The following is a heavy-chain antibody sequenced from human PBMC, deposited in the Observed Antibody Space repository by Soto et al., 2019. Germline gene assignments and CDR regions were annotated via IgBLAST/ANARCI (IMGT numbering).Heavy chain of an antibody. V-gene: IGHV1-69*06. Sequence: QVQLVQSGAEVKKPGSSVKVSCKASGGTFSSYAISWVRQAPGQGLEWMGGIIPIFGTANYAQKFQGRVTITADKSTSTAYMELSSLRSEDMAVYYCSLNYDILTGYSSWGQGTLVTVSS. CDR3: SLNYDILTGYSS. CDR2: IIPIFGTA. J-gene: IGHJ4*02. D-gene: IGHD3-9*01. CDR1: GGTFSSYA.